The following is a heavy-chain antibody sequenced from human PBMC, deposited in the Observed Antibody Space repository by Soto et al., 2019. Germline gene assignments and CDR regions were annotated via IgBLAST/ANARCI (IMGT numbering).Heavy chain of an antibody. J-gene: IGHJ6*02. CDR3: ARTQKVCYYDSSGYSRGRSYYYYYGMDV. CDR1: GGSFSGYY. V-gene: IGHV4-34*01. D-gene: IGHD3-22*01. CDR2: INHSGST. Sequence: SETLSLTCAVYGGSFSGYYWRWIRQPPGKGLEWIGEINHSGSTNYNPSLKSRVTISVDTSKNQFSLKLSSVTAADTAVYYCARTQKVCYYDSSGYSRGRSYYYYYGMDVWGQGTTVTVSS.